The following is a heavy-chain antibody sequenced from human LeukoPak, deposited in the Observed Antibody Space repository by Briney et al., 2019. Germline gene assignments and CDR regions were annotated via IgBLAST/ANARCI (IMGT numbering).Heavy chain of an antibody. Sequence: ASVKVSCKASGYTFTGYYMHWVRQAPGQRLEWMGWINAGNGNTKYSQKFQGRVTITRDTSASTAYMELSSLRSEDTAVYYCARSSVATVTFDYWGQGTLVTVSS. CDR3: ARSSVATVTFDY. D-gene: IGHD4-17*01. CDR1: GYTFTGYY. V-gene: IGHV1-3*01. J-gene: IGHJ4*02. CDR2: INAGNGNT.